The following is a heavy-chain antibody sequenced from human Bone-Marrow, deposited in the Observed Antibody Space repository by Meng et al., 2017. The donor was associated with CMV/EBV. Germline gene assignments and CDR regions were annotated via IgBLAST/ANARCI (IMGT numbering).Heavy chain of an antibody. V-gene: IGHV3-23*01. CDR1: GFTFSSYA. CDR2: ISGSGGST. J-gene: IGHJ4*02. Sequence: GESLKISCAASGFTFSSYAMSWVRQAPGKGLEWVSAISGSGGSTYYADSVKGRFTISRDNSKNTLYLQMNSLRAEDTAVYYCAKDLIDPTSVRIFEYWGQGTRVTFYS. CDR3: AKDLIDPTSVRIFEY. D-gene: IGHD1-1*01.